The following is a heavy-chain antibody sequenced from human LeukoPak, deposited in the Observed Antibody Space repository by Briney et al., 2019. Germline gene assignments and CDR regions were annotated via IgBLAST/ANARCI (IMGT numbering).Heavy chain of an antibody. Sequence: PGGSLRLSCAASGFTFSSYSMNWVRQAPGKGLEWISYIGISSGNTKYADSVKGRFTISRDNAKNSLYLQMNSLRAEDTALYHCARGSKQQPFDYWGQGTLVTVSS. CDR3: ARGSKQQPFDY. D-gene: IGHD6-13*01. J-gene: IGHJ4*02. CDR2: IGISSGNT. V-gene: IGHV3-48*04. CDR1: GFTFSSYS.